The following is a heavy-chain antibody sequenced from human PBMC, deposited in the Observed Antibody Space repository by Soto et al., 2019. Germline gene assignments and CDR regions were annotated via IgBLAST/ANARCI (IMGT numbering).Heavy chain of an antibody. J-gene: IGHJ5*02. CDR2: MKPSTGDS. CDR3: ARGGPAAGFDL. CDR1: GYTFITND. V-gene: IGHV1-8*01. Sequence: VASVKVSCKASGYTFITNDINWVRQASGQGLEWMGWMKPSTGDSGSDPDFQGRITMTRDTVTGTAYMELSSLKFEDTAVYYCARGGPAAGFDLWGQGSLVTVSS. D-gene: IGHD6-13*01.